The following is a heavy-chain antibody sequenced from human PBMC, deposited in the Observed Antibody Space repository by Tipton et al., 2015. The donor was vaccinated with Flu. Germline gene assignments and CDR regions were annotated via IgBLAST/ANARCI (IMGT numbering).Heavy chain of an antibody. J-gene: IGHJ5*02. CDR1: GYSIRSSNYY. Sequence: TLSLTCAVSGYSIRSSNYYWGWIRQPPGKGLEWIGNIFHSGNPYCNPSLKSRVTISIDTSKNQFSLKLSSVTAADTAVYYCARRDYSNYVSEPKNWFGPWGQGALVTVSS. CDR3: ARRDYSNYVSEPKNWFGP. V-gene: IGHV4-38-2*01. D-gene: IGHD4-11*01. CDR2: IFHSGNP.